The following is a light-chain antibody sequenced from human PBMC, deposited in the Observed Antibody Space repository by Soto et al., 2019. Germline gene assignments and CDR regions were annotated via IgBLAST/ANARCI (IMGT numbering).Light chain of an antibody. CDR1: QSISSY. V-gene: IGKV1-39*01. CDR2: AAS. Sequence: DIQMTPSPSSLSASVGDRVTITCRASQSISSYLNWYQQKPGKAPKLLIYAASSLQSGVPSRFSGSGSGTDFTLTISSLQPEDFATYYCQQSYSTPRTFGQGTKGDIK. CDR3: QQSYSTPRT. J-gene: IGKJ1*01.